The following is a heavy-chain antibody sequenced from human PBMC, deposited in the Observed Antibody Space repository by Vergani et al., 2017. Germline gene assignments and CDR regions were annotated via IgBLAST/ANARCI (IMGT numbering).Heavy chain of an antibody. V-gene: IGHV4-31*01. CDR3: ARLSGITIFGVVKLRRGNWFDP. CDR1: GGSISSGGYY. CDR2: IYPGDSDT. J-gene: IGHJ5*02. D-gene: IGHD3-3*01. Sequence: QVQLQESGPGLVKPSQTLSLTCTVSGGSISSGGYYWSWIRQHPGKGLEWIGIIYPGDSDTRYSPSFQGQVTISADKSISTAYLQWSSLKASDTAMYYCARLSGITIFGVVKLRRGNWFDPWGQGTLVTVSS.